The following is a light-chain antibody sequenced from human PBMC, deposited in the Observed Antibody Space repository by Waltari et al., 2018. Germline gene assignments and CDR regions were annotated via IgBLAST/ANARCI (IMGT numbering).Light chain of an antibody. J-gene: IGKJ5*01. Sequence: EIVVTQSPATLSVSPGERATLSCMTSQIPSNVAWDQQKPGQAPRLLISAASTRATGVPARFSGSGSETEFTLTISSLQPEDSAVYYCQQYNNWPPSITFGQGTRLEIK. CDR2: AAS. CDR3: QQYNNWPPSIT. CDR1: QIPSN. V-gene: IGKV3-15*01.